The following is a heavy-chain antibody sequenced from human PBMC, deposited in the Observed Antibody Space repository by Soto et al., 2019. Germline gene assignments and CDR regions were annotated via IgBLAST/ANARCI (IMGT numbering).Heavy chain of an antibody. D-gene: IGHD3-10*01. CDR1: GYTFTGYD. Sequence: ASVKVSCKASGYTFTGYDITWVRQAPGQGLEWVGWISTYKGNTDYAQNLQGRVTMTTDTSTSTVYMELRSLRSDDTAVYYCASTNYNPSLKSRVTISVDTSKNQFSLKLSSVTAADTAVYYCARASPERFTGSLWSGYQKNNNYYMDVWGKGTTVTVSS. CDR3: ASTNYNPSLKSRVTISVDTSKNQFSLKLSSVTAADTAVYYCARASPERFTGSLWSGYQKNNNYYMDV. V-gene: IGHV1-18*01. J-gene: IGHJ6*03. CDR2: ISTYKGNT.